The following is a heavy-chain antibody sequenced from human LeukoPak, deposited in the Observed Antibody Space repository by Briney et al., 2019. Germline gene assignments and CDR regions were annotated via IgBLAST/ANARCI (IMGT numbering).Heavy chain of an antibody. V-gene: IGHV4-34*01. Sequence: PSETLSLTCAVYGGSFSGYYWSWIRRPPGKGLEWIGEINHSGSTNYNPSLKSRVTISVDTSKNQFSLKLSSVTAADTAVYYCARGSSGYFHFWAAFDIWGQGTMVTVSS. CDR2: INHSGST. CDR3: ARGSSGYFHFWAAFDI. J-gene: IGHJ3*02. CDR1: GGSFSGYY. D-gene: IGHD3-22*01.